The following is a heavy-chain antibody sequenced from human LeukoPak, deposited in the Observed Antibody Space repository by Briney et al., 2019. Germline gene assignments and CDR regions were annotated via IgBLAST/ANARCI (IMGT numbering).Heavy chain of an antibody. CDR3: ARDRTARIHGGYFDY. V-gene: IGHV3-23*01. CDR1: GFTFSSYA. D-gene: IGHD2/OR15-2a*01. CDR2: ITGSGGST. Sequence: GGSLRLSCAASGFTFSSYAMSWVRQAPGRGLEWVSAITGSGGSTFYVESVKGRFTISRDNPKNTLFLQMNSLRAKDTAVYYCARDRTARIHGGYFDYWGQGALVTVSS. J-gene: IGHJ4*02.